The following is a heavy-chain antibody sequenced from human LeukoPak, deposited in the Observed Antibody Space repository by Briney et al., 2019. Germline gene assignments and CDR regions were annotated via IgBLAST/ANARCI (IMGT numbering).Heavy chain of an antibody. CDR2: ISGSGGST. CDR3: AKEPRITIFGVDQNLPYYYMDV. J-gene: IGHJ6*03. Sequence: GGSLRLSCAASGFTFSSYAMSWVRQAPGKGPEWVSAISGSGGSTYYADSVKGRFTISRDNSKNTLYLQMNSLRAEDTAVYYCAKEPRITIFGVDQNLPYYYMDVWGKGTTVTVSS. CDR1: GFTFSSYA. D-gene: IGHD3-3*01. V-gene: IGHV3-23*01.